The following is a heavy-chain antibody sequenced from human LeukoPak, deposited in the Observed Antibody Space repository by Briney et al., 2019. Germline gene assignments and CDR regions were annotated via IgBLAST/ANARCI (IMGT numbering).Heavy chain of an antibody. V-gene: IGHV4-39*01. CDR2: MPYSGNT. D-gene: IGHD5-18*01. J-gene: IGHJ4*02. CDR1: GDSISSSAYS. Sequence: SETLSLTCTVSGDSISSSAYSWGWIRQPPGEGLEWIATMPYSGNTYYNPSLRSRVTISVDTSKIHFSLRLSSVTAADTAVYYCARQRYSYGLGPFSFDLWGQGILVTVSS. CDR3: ARQRYSYGLGPFSFDL.